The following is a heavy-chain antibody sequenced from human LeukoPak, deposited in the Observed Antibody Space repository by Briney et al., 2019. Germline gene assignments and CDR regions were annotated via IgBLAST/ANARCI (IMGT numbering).Heavy chain of an antibody. D-gene: IGHD5-24*01. V-gene: IGHV3-23*01. CDR1: GFTFSSYG. J-gene: IGHJ4*02. CDR3: AKDDRWLQFCC. Sequence: GGSLRLSCAASGFTFSSYGMSWVRQAPGKGLEWVSAISGSGGSTYYADSVRGRFTISRDNSRNTLYLQMNSLRAEDTAVYYCAKDDRWLQFCCWGQGTLVTVSA. CDR2: ISGSGGST.